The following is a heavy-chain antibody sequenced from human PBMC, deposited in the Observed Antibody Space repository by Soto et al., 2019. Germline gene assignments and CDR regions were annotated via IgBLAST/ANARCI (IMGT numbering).Heavy chain of an antibody. CDR2: IIPILGIA. CDR3: ARSGTPQPYGDYVDDEVDAFDI. J-gene: IGHJ3*02. CDR1: GGTFSSYT. Sequence: QVQLVQSGAEVKKPGSSVKVSCKASGGTFSSYTISWVRQAPGQGLEWMGRIIPILGIANYAQKFQGRVPITADKSKSTASLELSSLRSEDTAVYYCARSGTPQPYGDYVDDEVDAFDIWGQGTMVTVSS. D-gene: IGHD4-17*01. V-gene: IGHV1-69*02.